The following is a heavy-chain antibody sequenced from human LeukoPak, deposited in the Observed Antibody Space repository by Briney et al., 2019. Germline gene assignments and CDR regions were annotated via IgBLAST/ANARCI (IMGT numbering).Heavy chain of an antibody. J-gene: IGHJ4*02. CDR3: ARRTAARNYFDY. CDR1: GGSISSDY. D-gene: IGHD6-6*01. CDR2: IYYSGST. V-gene: IGHV4-59*08. Sequence: PSETLSLTCTVSGGSISSDYWSWIRQPPGKGLEWIGYIYYSGSTNYNPSLKSRVTISVDTSKNQFSLKLSSVTAADTAVYYCARRTAARNYFDYWGQGTLVTVSS.